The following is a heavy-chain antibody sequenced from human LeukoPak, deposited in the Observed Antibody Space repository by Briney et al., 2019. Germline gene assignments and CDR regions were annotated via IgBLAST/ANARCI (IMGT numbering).Heavy chain of an antibody. CDR2: INPSGGST. D-gene: IGHD1-26*01. J-gene: IGHJ6*02. V-gene: IGHV1-46*01. Sequence: AAVKVSCKASRYTFTSYYMHWVRQAPGQGLEWMGIINPSGGSTSYEQKSHGRIPMTRVTSTVTVYMELSSLRSEDTAVYYCARDLVGATPGHPGYYYYGMDVWGQETTVTVSS. CDR1: RYTFTSYY. CDR3: ARDLVGATPGHPGYYYYGMDV.